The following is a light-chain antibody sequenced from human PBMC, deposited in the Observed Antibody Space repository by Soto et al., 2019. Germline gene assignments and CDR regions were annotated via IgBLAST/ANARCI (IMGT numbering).Light chain of an antibody. CDR1: QGIGST. V-gene: IGKV3-15*01. J-gene: IGKJ1*01. CDR3: HQYENWPKT. CDR2: DTS. Sequence: EIVMTQSPATLSVSPGEGATLSCRASQGIGSTLAWYQQKPGQTPRLLIYDTSIRATGVPARFRGSASGTEFTLTITRLQSEDFAVYFCHQYENWPKTFGQGTKVEI.